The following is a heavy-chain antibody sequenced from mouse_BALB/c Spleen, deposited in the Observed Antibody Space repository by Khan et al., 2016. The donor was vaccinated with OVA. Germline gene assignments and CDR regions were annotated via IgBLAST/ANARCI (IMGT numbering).Heavy chain of an antibody. CDR3: ARAYYRYDGYYAMDY. D-gene: IGHD2-14*01. CDR1: GFSLSRYN. Sequence: VKLMESGPGLVAPSQSLSITCTVSGFSLSRYNIHWVRQPPGKGLEWLGMIWGGGGTDYNSPLKSRLSISTDNSKSQVFLKMNSLQTDDSAMYYSARAYYRYDGYYAMDYWGQGTSVTVSS. J-gene: IGHJ4*01. CDR2: IWGGGGT. V-gene: IGHV2-6-4*01.